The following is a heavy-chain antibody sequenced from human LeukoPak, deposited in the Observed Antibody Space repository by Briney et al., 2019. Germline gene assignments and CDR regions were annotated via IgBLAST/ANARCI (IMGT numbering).Heavy chain of an antibody. V-gene: IGHV3-30-3*01. CDR3: ARISGSSF. D-gene: IGHD1-26*01. Sequence: GGSLRLSCAASGFTFSSYAMHWVRQAPGKGLEWVAVISYDGSNKYYADSVKGRFTISRDNSKNTQYLQMNSLRAEDTAVYYCARISGSSFWGQGTLVTVSS. J-gene: IGHJ4*02. CDR1: GFTFSSYA. CDR2: ISYDGSNK.